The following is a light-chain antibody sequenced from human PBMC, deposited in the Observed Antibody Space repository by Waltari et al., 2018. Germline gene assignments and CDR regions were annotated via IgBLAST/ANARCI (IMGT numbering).Light chain of an antibody. J-gene: IGLJ1*01. Sequence: QSALTQPASVSGSPGQSVSIPCTGTSNDVGGYGSVSWYQQFPGKAHKLMRYEVSYRPSGVSSRFSGSKSGNTASLTISGLQAEDEAVYYCSSHTSTVPHVFGTGTKVTVV. CDR2: EVS. CDR1: SNDVGGYGS. CDR3: SSHTSTVPHV. V-gene: IGLV2-14*01.